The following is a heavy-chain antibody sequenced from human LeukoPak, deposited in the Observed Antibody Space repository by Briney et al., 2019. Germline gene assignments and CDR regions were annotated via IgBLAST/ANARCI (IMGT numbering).Heavy chain of an antibody. CDR3: TRIRDAYTLDY. Sequence: GGSLRLSCTGSGFSFGDYAMSWVRQAPGKGLEWLGFIKSKTYGETTGYAASVRGRFIISRDDSESIAYLQMNSLKTEDTAVYFCTRIRDAYTLDYWGQGTLVTVSS. V-gene: IGHV3-49*04. CDR1: GFSFGDYA. J-gene: IGHJ4*02. D-gene: IGHD5-24*01. CDR2: IKSKTYGETT.